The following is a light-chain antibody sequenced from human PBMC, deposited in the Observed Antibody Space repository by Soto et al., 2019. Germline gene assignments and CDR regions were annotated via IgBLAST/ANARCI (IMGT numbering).Light chain of an antibody. CDR1: QSVGSS. CDR2: GAS. CDR3: QQYNNWPPGFT. V-gene: IGKV3-11*01. Sequence: EIVLTQSPGTLSLSPGERATLSCRASQSVGSSLSWYQQKPGQAPRLLFYGASNRATAIPDRFSGSGFGIDFTLTITRLEPEDFAVYYCQQYNNWPPGFTFGPGTKVDIK. J-gene: IGKJ3*01.